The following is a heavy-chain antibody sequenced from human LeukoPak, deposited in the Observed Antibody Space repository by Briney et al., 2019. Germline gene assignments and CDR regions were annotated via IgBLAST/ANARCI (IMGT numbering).Heavy chain of an antibody. CDR2: IYYSGTT. J-gene: IGHJ5*02. CDR1: GGSISSSSDY. CDR3: AKLSPPHWFDP. Sequence: PSETLSLTCTVSGGSISSSSDYWGWIRRPPGKGLEWIGSIYYSGTTYYNPSLRSRVAISVDTSKNQLSLKLSSVTAADMAVYYCAKLSPPHWFDPWGQGTQVTVSS. D-gene: IGHD5-24*01. V-gene: IGHV4-39*01.